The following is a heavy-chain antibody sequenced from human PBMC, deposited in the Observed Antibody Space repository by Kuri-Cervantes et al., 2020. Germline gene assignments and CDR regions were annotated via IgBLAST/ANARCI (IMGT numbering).Heavy chain of an antibody. CDR2: ISYDGSNK. Sequence: GGSLRLSCAASGFTFSSYAMHWVRQAPGKGLEWVAVISYDGSNKYYADSVKGRFTISRDNSKNTLYLQMNSLRAEDTAVYYCARGVYKPVSGLVSSFGYWGQGTLVTVSS. V-gene: IGHV3-30-3*01. D-gene: IGHD3-16*01. CDR3: ARGVYKPVSGLVSSFGY. J-gene: IGHJ4*02. CDR1: GFTFSSYA.